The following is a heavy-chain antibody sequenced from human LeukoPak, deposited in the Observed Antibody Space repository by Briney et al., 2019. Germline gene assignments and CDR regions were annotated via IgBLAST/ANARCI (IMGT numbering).Heavy chain of an antibody. CDR3: ARGPAPPFQYYGMDV. CDR1: GFTFDDFV. Sequence: GGSLRLSCAASGFTFDDFVMNWVRQVPGKGLEWVSGINWNGGSTAYADSVKGRFTISRDNAKNFLHLQMHSLRAEDTALYYCARGPAPPFQYYGMDVWGQGTTVTVSS. J-gene: IGHJ6*02. CDR2: INWNGGST. V-gene: IGHV3-20*04.